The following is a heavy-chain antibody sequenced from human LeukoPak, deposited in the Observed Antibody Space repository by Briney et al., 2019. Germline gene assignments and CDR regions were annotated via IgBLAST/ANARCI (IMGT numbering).Heavy chain of an antibody. V-gene: IGHV3-23*01. Sequence: GGSLRLSCAASGFTFSSYAMSWVRQAPGKGLEWVSAICGSGGSTYYADSVKGRFTISRDNSKNSPYLQMNSLRAEDTAVYYCARDRPNPSVTYYYDSSGAPGAFDIWGQGTMVTVSS. J-gene: IGHJ3*02. CDR3: ARDRPNPSVTYYYDSSGAPGAFDI. CDR1: GFTFSSYA. CDR2: ICGSGGST. D-gene: IGHD3-22*01.